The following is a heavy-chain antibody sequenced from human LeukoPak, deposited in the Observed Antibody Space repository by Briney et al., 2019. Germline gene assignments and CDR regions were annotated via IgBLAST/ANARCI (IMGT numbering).Heavy chain of an antibody. J-gene: IGHJ5*02. D-gene: IGHD3-16*01. CDR2: ISSSGNAI. CDR1: GITLSDYY. Sequence: GGSPRLSCAASGITLSDYYMSWIRQAPGKGLEWVSYISSSGNAIYYADSVRGRFTISRDNAKNSLYLQMNSLRAEDTAVYYCARSRGVNWFDPWGQGTLVTVSS. CDR3: ARSRGVNWFDP. V-gene: IGHV3-11*01.